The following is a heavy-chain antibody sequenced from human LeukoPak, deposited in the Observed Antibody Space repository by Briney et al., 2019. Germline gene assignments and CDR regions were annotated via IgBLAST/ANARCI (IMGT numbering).Heavy chain of an antibody. Sequence: PGRSLRLSCAASGFTFNRCGMHWVRQAPGKGLEWVAVIVYDGSHQYYTDSVKGRFTISRDNSKNTVFLQMDSLRAEDTGVYYCVKGSGTNDYGMDTWGQRTTVTVPS. CDR1: GFTFNRCG. D-gene: IGHD3-10*01. J-gene: IGHJ6*02. CDR2: IVYDGSHQ. CDR3: VKGSGTNDYGMDT. V-gene: IGHV3-30*18.